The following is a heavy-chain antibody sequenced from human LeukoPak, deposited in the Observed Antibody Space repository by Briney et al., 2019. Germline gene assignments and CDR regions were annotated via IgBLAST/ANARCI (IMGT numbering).Heavy chain of an antibody. CDR3: ARQIFTWRVFDY. D-gene: IGHD6-19*01. Sequence: GGSLRLSCAASGFTFSSYSMNWVRQAPGKGLEWVSSISSSSSYIYYADSAKGRFTISRDNAKNSLYLQMNSLRAEDTAVYYCARQIFTWRVFDYWGQGTLVTVSS. V-gene: IGHV3-21*01. CDR2: ISSSSSYI. J-gene: IGHJ4*02. CDR1: GFTFSSYS.